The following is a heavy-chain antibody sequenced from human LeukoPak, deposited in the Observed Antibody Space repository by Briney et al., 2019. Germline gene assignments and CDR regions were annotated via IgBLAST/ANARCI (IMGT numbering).Heavy chain of an antibody. CDR3: AKAGYYYDSSDAFDI. Sequence: GGSLRLSCAASGFTFSPYTMNWVRQAPGKGLEWVSSVSSRSTYINYADSVKGRFTISRDDAKNSLYLQMNSLRAEDTAVYYCAKAGYYYDSSDAFDIWGQGTMVTVSS. V-gene: IGHV3-21*01. J-gene: IGHJ3*02. D-gene: IGHD3-22*01. CDR2: VSSRSTYI. CDR1: GFTFSPYT.